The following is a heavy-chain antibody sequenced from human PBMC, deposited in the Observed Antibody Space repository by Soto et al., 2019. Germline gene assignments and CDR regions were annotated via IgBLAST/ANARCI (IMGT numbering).Heavy chain of an antibody. Sequence: ASVKVSCKASGYTFTSYGISWVRQAPGQGLEWMGWISAYNGNTNYAQKLQGRVTMTTDTSTSTAYMELRSLRSDDTAVYYCARDYYDSSVTTTDYWGQGTLVIVSS. CDR1: GYTFTSYG. CDR2: ISAYNGNT. V-gene: IGHV1-18*01. J-gene: IGHJ4*02. D-gene: IGHD3-22*01. CDR3: ARDYYDSSVTTTDY.